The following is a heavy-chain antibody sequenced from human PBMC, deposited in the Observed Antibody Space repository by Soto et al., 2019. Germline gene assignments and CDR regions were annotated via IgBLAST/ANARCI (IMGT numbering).Heavy chain of an antibody. CDR3: EKDRVAGIMGPWFDP. V-gene: IGHV3-23*01. CDR2: ISGSGGST. J-gene: IGHJ5*02. Sequence: PGGSLRLSCAASGFTFSSYAMSWVRQAPGKGLEWVSAISGSGGSTYYADSVKGRFTISRDNSKNTLYLQMNSLRAEDTAVYYFEKDRVAGIMGPWFDPWGQGTLVTVSS. CDR1: GFTFSSYA. D-gene: IGHD6-19*01.